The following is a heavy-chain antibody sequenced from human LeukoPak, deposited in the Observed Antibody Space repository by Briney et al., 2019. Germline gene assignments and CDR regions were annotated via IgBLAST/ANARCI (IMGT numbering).Heavy chain of an antibody. D-gene: IGHD5-18*01. CDR3: AKDHGLVQLWSGIDY. CDR2: ISGSGGST. Sequence: GGSLRLSCAASGFTFSSYGMSWVRQAPGKGLEWVSAISGSGGSTYYADSVKGRFTISRDNSKNTLYLQMNSLRAEDTAVYYCAKDHGLVQLWSGIDYWGQGTLVTVSS. V-gene: IGHV3-23*01. J-gene: IGHJ4*02. CDR1: GFTFSSYG.